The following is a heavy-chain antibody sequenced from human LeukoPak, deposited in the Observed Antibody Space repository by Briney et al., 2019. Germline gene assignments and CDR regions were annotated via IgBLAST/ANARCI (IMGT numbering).Heavy chain of an antibody. CDR1: GYTLTELS. J-gene: IGHJ4*02. CDR3: ARQWLPNGYFDY. Sequence: ASVKVSCKVSGYTLTELSMHWVRQAPGKGLEWMGGFDPEDGETIYAQKFQGRVTMTRDTSISTAYMELSGLRSDDTAVYYCARQWLPNGYFDYWGQGTLVTVSS. CDR2: FDPEDGET. D-gene: IGHD6-19*01. V-gene: IGHV1-24*01.